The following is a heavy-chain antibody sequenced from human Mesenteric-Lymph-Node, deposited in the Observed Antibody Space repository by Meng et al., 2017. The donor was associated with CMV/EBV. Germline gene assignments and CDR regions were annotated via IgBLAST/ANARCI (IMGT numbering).Heavy chain of an antibody. CDR1: GFTFSSYA. Sequence: GGSLRLSCAASGFTFSSYAMHWVRQAPGKGLEWVAVISYDGSNKYYADSVKGRFTISRDNSKNTLYLQMNSLRAEDTAVYYCASRRYCSSTSCLHLGDSFDYWGQGTLVTVSS. V-gene: IGHV3-30*04. D-gene: IGHD2-2*01. J-gene: IGHJ4*02. CDR3: ASRRYCSSTSCLHLGDSFDY. CDR2: ISYDGSNK.